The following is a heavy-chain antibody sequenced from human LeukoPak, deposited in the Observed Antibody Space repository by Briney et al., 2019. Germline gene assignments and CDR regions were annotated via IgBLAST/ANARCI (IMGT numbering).Heavy chain of an antibody. CDR2: ISGSGGST. V-gene: IGHV3-23*01. J-gene: IGHJ4*02. D-gene: IGHD5-18*01. Sequence: PGGSLRLSCEASGFTFSSYSMNWVRQAPGKGLEWVSTISGSGGSTYYTDSVKGRFTISRDNSKNTLYLQMNSLRAEDTAVYYCAKQSGYSYGPFDYWGQGTLVTVSS. CDR3: AKQSGYSYGPFDY. CDR1: GFTFSSYS.